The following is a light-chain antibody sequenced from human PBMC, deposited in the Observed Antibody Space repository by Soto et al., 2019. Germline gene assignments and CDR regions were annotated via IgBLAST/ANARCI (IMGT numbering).Light chain of an antibody. J-gene: IGKJ1*01. V-gene: IGKV1-9*01. Sequence: DIQLTQSPSFLSASVGDRVTITCRASQGIAGSLAWYQQKPGKPPKLLIYAESTLQSGVPSRFSGSGSGTEFTLTISSLQPDDFATYYCQHYNSYSEAFGQGTKVDIK. CDR2: AES. CDR1: QGIAGS. CDR3: QHYNSYSEA.